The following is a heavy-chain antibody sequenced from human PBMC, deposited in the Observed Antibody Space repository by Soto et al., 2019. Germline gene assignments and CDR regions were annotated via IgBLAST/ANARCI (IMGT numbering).Heavy chain of an antibody. V-gene: IGHV3-23*01. CDR3: AKDSRAPRPGFYYYGLDV. Sequence: GGSLRLSCAASGFAFNNYAMTWVRLAPGKGLEWVSAISGSGGSTYYADSVEGRFTISRGNSENTLFLQMNSLRAEDTAVYYCAKDSRAPRPGFYYYGLDVWGQGTTVTVSS. CDR1: GFAFNNYA. CDR2: ISGSGGST. J-gene: IGHJ6*02.